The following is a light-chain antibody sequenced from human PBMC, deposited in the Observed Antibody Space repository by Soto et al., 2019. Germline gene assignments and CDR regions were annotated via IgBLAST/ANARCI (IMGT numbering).Light chain of an antibody. V-gene: IGLV2-14*03. CDR2: NVY. J-gene: IGLJ1*01. CDR1: SSDVGAYNF. Sequence: QSALTQPASVSGSPGQSITISCTGTSSDVGAYNFVCWHQQHPGKAPKLMIYNVYDRPSGISYRFSGSKSGNTASLTISGLQGEDEADYYCSAYTVSRTYVFGTGTKLTVL. CDR3: SAYTVSRTYV.